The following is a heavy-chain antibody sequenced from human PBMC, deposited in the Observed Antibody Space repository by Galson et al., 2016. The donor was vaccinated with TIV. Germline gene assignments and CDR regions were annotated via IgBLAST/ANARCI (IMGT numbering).Heavy chain of an antibody. CDR3: ARLGLNWFDP. CDR1: GFTFSRHG. V-gene: IGHV3-30*02. CDR2: IGPDGNDK. J-gene: IGHJ5*02. Sequence: SLRLSCAASGFTFSRHGIHWVRHTPGTGLEWVTFIGPDGNDKSYGDSVKGRFTISSDNSMSRIYLQMNDLRLEDTAIYYCARLGLNWFDPWGQGTQVTVSS. D-gene: IGHD3-16*01.